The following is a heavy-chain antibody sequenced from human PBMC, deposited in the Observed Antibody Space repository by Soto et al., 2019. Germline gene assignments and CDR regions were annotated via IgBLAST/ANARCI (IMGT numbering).Heavy chain of an antibody. V-gene: IGHV4-59*08. J-gene: IGHJ4*02. CDR2: IYYRGDT. D-gene: IGHD3-9*01. CDR3: ARHPLYYDILTGYTSYYCHY. Sequence: SLTCTVSGGSIGPYYWRRIRKTQGKGLEWIGYIYYRGDTDHTPSLKSRVTISLDTPKNQFSLKLSSVTAADTAVYYCARHPLYYDILTGYTSYYCHYWCPGILVTVSS. CDR1: GGSIGPYY.